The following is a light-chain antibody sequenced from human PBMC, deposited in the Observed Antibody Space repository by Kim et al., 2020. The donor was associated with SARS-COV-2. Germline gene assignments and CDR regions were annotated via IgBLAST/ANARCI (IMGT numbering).Light chain of an antibody. CDR2: GAS. J-gene: IGKJ2*01. CDR1: QSVSSN. V-gene: IGKV3-15*01. CDR3: QQYNNWPLYT. Sequence: EIVMTQSPATLSESPGERATLSCRASQSVSSNLAWYHQKPGQPPRLLIYGASTRATGIPTRFSGSGSGTEFTLTISSLQSEDFAVYYCQQYNNWPLYTFGQGTKLEI.